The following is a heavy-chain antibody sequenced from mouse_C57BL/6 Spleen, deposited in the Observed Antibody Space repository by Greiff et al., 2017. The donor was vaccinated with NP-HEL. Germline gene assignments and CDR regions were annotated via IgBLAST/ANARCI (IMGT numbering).Heavy chain of an antibody. CDR1: GFNIKDYY. Sequence: EVQLQQSGAELVKPGASVKLSCTASGFNIKDYYMHWVKQRTGQGLEWIGRIDPEDGETKYAPKFPGKATITADTSSNTAYLQLSSLTSEDTAVYYCARELYFDYWGQGTTLTVSS. J-gene: IGHJ2*01. V-gene: IGHV14-2*01. CDR3: ARELYFDY. CDR2: IDPEDGET.